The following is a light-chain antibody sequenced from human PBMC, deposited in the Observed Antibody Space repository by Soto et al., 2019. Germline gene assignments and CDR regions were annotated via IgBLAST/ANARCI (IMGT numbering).Light chain of an antibody. V-gene: IGLV1-40*01. CDR2: ENN. CDR3: QSYDSSLSGYV. J-gene: IGLJ1*01. Sequence: QSVLTQPPSVSEAPGQRVTISCTGSSSNIGAGYEAHWYQQVPGTAPKLLIYENNNRPSGVPDRCSDSKSGTSASLAITGLQAEDEAEYYCQSYDSSLSGYVFGTGTKLTVL. CDR1: SSNIGAGYE.